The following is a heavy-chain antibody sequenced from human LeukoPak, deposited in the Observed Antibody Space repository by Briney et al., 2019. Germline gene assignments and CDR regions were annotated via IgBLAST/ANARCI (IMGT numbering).Heavy chain of an antibody. CDR1: GGSIGSYY. D-gene: IGHD3-22*01. V-gene: IGHV4-59*01. Sequence: SETLSLTCTVSGGSIGSYYWSWIRQPPGKGLEWIGYIYYSGSTNYNPSLKSRVTISVDTSKNQFSLKLSSVTAADTAVYYCARFGGVIDYYDSSGLYYFDYWGQGTLVTVSS. CDR3: ARFGGVIDYYDSSGLYYFDY. J-gene: IGHJ4*02. CDR2: IYYSGST.